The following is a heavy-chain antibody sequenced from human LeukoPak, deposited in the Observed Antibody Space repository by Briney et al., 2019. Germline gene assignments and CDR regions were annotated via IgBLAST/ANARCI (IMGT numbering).Heavy chain of an antibody. Sequence: QSGGSLRLSCAASGFTFSSYAMSWVRQAPGKGLEWVSGISGGGSSTYYADSVKGRFTISRDHSKNTLYLQMNSLRAEDTAVYYCAKGGGSGNYDNSGYYNFGYWGQGTLVTVSS. J-gene: IGHJ4*02. CDR1: GFTFSSYA. CDR3: AKGGGSGNYDNSGYYNFGY. V-gene: IGHV3-23*01. CDR2: ISGGGSST. D-gene: IGHD3-22*01.